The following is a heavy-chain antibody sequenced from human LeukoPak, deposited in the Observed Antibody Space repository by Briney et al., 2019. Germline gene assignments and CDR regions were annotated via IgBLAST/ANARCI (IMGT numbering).Heavy chain of an antibody. CDR1: GGSISGYY. D-gene: IGHD6-13*01. V-gene: IGHV4-59*08. CDR3: ARSDYTSTWYIIPGSMFDY. Sequence: SETLSLTCTVSGGSISGYYWSWIRQPPGKGLEWIGNIYYSGSITCNPSLRSRVTISVDTSKNHFSLKLISVTAADTAVYYCARSDYTSTWYIIPGSMFDYWGQGTLVTVSS. CDR2: IYYSGSI. J-gene: IGHJ4*02.